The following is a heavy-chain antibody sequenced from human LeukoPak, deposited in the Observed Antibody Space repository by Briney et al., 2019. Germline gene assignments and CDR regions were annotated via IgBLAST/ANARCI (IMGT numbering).Heavy chain of an antibody. CDR1: GGSVSSGSYY. D-gene: IGHD6-13*01. CDR2: IYFSGST. Sequence: SETLSLTCTVSGGSVSSGSYYWSWIRQPPGKGLEWIGYIYFSGSTNYNPSLKSRVTISVDTSKNQFSLKLSSVTAADTAVYYCARDSGSSWYYYWGQGTLVTVSS. V-gene: IGHV4-61*01. CDR3: ARDSGSSWYYY. J-gene: IGHJ4*02.